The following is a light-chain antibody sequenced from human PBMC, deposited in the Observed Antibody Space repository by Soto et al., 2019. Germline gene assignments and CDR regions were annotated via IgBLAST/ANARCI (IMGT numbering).Light chain of an antibody. CDR2: DAS. CDR3: QQYGDSPVT. J-gene: IGKJ1*01. V-gene: IGKV3-20*01. CDR1: QSVSSSY. Sequence: EIVLTQSPGTLSLSPGEIATLSFSASQSVSSSYLAWYQQKPGQAPRLLIYDASNRATGIPDRFSGSGSGTDFTLTISRLVPEDFAVYYCQQYGDSPVTFGQGTKVDIK.